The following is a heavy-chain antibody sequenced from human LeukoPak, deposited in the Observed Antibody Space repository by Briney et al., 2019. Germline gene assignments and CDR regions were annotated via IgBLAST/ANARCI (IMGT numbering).Heavy chain of an antibody. V-gene: IGHV1-69*13. CDR3: ARGDCSGGSCYYPV. CDR2: IIPIFGTA. J-gene: IGHJ6*02. Sequence: SVKVSCKASGGTFSSYAISWVRQAPGQGLEWMGRIIPIFGTANYAQKFQGRVTITADESTSTAYMELSSLRSEDTAVYYCARGDCSGGSCYYPVWGQGTTVTVSS. CDR1: GGTFSSYA. D-gene: IGHD2-15*01.